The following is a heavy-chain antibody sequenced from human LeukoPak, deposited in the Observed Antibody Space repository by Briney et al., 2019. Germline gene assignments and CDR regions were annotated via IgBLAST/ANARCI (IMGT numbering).Heavy chain of an antibody. D-gene: IGHD4-17*01. CDR2: ISRSGSAI. V-gene: IGHV3-48*03. CDR1: GFTFSSYE. Sequence: PGGSLRLSCAASGFTFSSYEMNWVRQAPGKGLEWVSYISRSGSAIYYADSVKGRFTISRDNAKNTLYLQMNSLRAEDTAVYYCARARGLGYGDYVRWFDPWGQGTLVTVSS. CDR3: ARARGLGYGDYVRWFDP. J-gene: IGHJ5*02.